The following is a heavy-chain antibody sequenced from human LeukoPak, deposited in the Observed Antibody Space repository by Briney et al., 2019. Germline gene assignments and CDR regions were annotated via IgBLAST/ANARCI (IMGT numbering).Heavy chain of an antibody. V-gene: IGHV4-34*01. D-gene: IGHD2-2*01. CDR2: INHSGST. Sequence: PSETLSLTCAVYGGSFSGYYWSWIRQPPGKGLEWIGEINHSGSTNYNPSLKSRVTISVDTSKNQFSLKLSSVTAADTAVYYCARQPKYCSSTSCYYYGMDVWGQGTTVTVSS. CDR3: ARQPKYCSSTSCYYYGMDV. CDR1: GGSFSGYY. J-gene: IGHJ6*02.